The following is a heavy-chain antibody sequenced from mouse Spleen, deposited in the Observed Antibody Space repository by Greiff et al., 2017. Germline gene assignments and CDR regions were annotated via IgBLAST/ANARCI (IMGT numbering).Heavy chain of an antibody. CDR2: IWSGGST. CDR1: GFSLTSYG. CDR3: ARNHANWDTYWYFDV. D-gene: IGHD4-1*01. Sequence: VQLQQSGPGLVQPSQSLSITCTVSGFSLTSYGVHWVRQSPGKGLEWLGVIWSGGSTDYNAAFISRLSISKDNSKSQVFFKMNSLQADDTAIYYCARNHANWDTYWYFDVWGAGTTVTVSS. J-gene: IGHJ1*01. V-gene: IGHV2-2*01.